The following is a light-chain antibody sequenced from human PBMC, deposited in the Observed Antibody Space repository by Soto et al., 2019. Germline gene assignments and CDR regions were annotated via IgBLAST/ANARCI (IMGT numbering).Light chain of an antibody. CDR2: GAS. V-gene: IGKV3-15*01. J-gene: IGKJ1*01. CDR3: QQYNNWRSWT. Sequence: EMVMTQSPVTLSVSLGERATLSCRASQSVSSNLAWYQQKPGQAPRLLIYGASTRATGIPARFSGSGSGTEFTLTISSLQSEDFAVYYCQQYNNWRSWTFGQGTKVEIK. CDR1: QSVSSN.